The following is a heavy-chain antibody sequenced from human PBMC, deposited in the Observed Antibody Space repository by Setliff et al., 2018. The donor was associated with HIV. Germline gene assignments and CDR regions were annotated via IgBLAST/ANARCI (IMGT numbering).Heavy chain of an antibody. CDR3: AGGIAADVY. D-gene: IGHD6-13*01. Sequence: SETLSLTCNVSGGSITNFYWSWIRQPPGKGLEWIGYIYNPGSTNFNPSLQSRVSMSVDVSTNQFSLKLSSLTVADTALYYCAGGIAADVYWGQGTLVTVSS. CDR2: IYNPGST. V-gene: IGHV4-4*09. CDR1: GGSITNFY. J-gene: IGHJ4*02.